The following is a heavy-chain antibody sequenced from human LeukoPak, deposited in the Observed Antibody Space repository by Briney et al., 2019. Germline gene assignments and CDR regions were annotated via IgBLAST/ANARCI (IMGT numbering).Heavy chain of an antibody. Sequence: PWGTLRLSCAASGFTFSSYWMHWVRHAPGKGLVWVSRINSDGSSTSYADSVKGRFTISRDNAKNTLYLHMNSPRAEDTAVYYSARANYYDSSGNGAFDIWGQGTKVTVSS. D-gene: IGHD3-22*01. CDR1: GFTFSSYW. V-gene: IGHV3-74*01. CDR3: ARANYYDSSGNGAFDI. CDR2: INSDGSST. J-gene: IGHJ3*02.